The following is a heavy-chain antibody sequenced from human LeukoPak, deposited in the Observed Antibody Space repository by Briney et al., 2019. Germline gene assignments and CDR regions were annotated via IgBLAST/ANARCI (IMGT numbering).Heavy chain of an antibody. D-gene: IGHD4-11*01. V-gene: IGHV4-38-2*01. Sequence: PSETLSLTCAVSGYSISSGYYWGWIRQPPGKGLEWIGSIYHSGSTYYNPSLKSRVTISVDTSKNQFSLKLSSVTAADTAVCYCARSYGNYGDYYMDVWGKGTTVTVSS. CDR2: IYHSGST. J-gene: IGHJ6*03. CDR1: GYSISSGYY. CDR3: ARSYGNYGDYYMDV.